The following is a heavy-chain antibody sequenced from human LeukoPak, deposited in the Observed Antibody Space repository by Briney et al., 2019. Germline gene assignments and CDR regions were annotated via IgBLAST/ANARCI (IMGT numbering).Heavy chain of an antibody. J-gene: IGHJ4*02. CDR3: AKNLDASGSYFPDE. V-gene: IGHV3-11*03. CDR1: GFSFSDEY. CDR2: ISASGSYT. Sequence: GGSLRLSCAASGFSFSDEYMSWIRQAPGQGLEWISYISASGSYTNYADSVKGRFTISRDNSKNTLYLQMNSLRAEDTAVYYCAKNLDASGSYFPDEWGQGTLVTVSS. D-gene: IGHD3-10*01.